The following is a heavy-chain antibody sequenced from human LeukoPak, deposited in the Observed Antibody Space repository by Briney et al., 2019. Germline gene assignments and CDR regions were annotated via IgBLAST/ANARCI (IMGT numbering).Heavy chain of an antibody. CDR3: ARDPRTLDCTNGVCYDYYYYGMDV. V-gene: IGHV3-30-3*01. J-gene: IGHJ6*02. D-gene: IGHD2-8*01. Sequence: GGSLRLSCAASGFTFSSYVMHWVRQAPGKGLEWVAVISYDGSNKYYADSVKGRFTISRDNSKNTLYLQMNSLRAEDTAVYYCARDPRTLDCTNGVCYDYYYYGMDVWGQGTTVTVSS. CDR2: ISYDGSNK. CDR1: GFTFSSYV.